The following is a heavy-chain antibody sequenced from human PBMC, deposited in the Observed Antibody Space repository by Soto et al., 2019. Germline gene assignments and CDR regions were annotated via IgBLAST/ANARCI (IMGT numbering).Heavy chain of an antibody. J-gene: IGHJ6*02. CDR1: GGSISSYY. D-gene: IGHD6-19*01. Sequence: PSETLSLTCTVSGGSISSYYWSWIRQPPGKGLEWIGYIYYSGSANYNPSLKSRVTISVDTSKNQFSLRLSSVTAADTAVYYCARELGMAVAGSSYYYYGLDFRGQGTTVTVSS. V-gene: IGHV4-59*01. CDR3: ARELGMAVAGSSYYYYGLDF. CDR2: IYYSGSA.